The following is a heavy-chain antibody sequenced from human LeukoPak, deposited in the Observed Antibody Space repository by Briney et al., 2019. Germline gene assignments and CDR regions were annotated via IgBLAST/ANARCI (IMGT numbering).Heavy chain of an antibody. CDR3: ARATHYGDYYPEGFDY. J-gene: IGHJ4*02. V-gene: IGHV1-3*01. CDR1: GYTFTKYT. D-gene: IGHD4-17*01. Sequence: ASVKVSCKASGYTFTKYTIHWVRQAPGQRLEWMGWINAGNANTKYSQKFQGRVTITRDTSASTAYMELSSLRSEDTAVYYCARATHYGDYYPEGFDYWGQGTLVTVSS. CDR2: INAGNANT.